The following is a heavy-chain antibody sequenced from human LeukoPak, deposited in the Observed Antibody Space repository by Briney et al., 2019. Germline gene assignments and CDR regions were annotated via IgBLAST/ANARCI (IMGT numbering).Heavy chain of an antibody. D-gene: IGHD2-21*01. V-gene: IGHV3-7*01. CDR2: KKQDGSEK. Sequence: GGSLRLSCAASGFTFSSYWMSWVRQAPGKGVEWVANKKQDGSEKYYVDSVKGRFTISRDNAKNSLYLQMNSLRAEDTAVYYCARSYSGYFDYWGQGTLVTVFS. CDR1: GFTFSSYW. J-gene: IGHJ4*02. CDR3: ARSYSGYFDY.